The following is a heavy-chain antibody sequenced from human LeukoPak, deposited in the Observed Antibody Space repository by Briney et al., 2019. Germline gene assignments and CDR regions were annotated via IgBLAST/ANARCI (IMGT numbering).Heavy chain of an antibody. J-gene: IGHJ4*02. V-gene: IGHV5-51*01. CDR1: GYSFTNYW. CDR3: ARHQYYYDTRAYYIDY. CDR2: IYPGDSDT. D-gene: IGHD3-22*01. Sequence: GESLKISCKGSGYSFTNYWIGWVRQMPGKGLEWMGIIYPGDSDTRYSPSFQGQVTISADESITTAYPQWSSLKASDTAMYYCARHQYYYDTRAYYIDYWGQGTLVTVSS.